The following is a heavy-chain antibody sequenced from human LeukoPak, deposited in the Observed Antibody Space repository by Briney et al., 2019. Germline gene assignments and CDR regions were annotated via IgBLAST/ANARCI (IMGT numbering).Heavy chain of an antibody. J-gene: IGHJ4*02. CDR3: ARATTTTVGDY. CDR1: GFTFSSYS. V-gene: IGHV3-48*04. CDR2: ISSSSSTI. D-gene: IGHD1-1*01. Sequence: PGGSLRLSCAASGFTFSSYSMNWVRQAPGKGLEWVSYISSSSSTIYYAGSVKGRFTISRDNAKNSLYLQMNSLRAEDTAVYYCARATTTTVGDYWGQGTLVTVSS.